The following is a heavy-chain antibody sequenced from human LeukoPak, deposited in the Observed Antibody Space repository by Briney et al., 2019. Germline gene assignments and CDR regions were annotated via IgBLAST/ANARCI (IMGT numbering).Heavy chain of an antibody. CDR1: GFTFSSYA. J-gene: IGHJ4*02. D-gene: IGHD3-3*01. CDR3: ARITFWSGYNLDY. CDR2: ISGSGGST. Sequence: PGGSLRLSCAASGFTFSSYAMSWVRQAPGKGLEWVSAISGSGGSTYYADSVKGRFTISRDNSKNTLYLQMNSLRAEDTAVYYCARITFWSGYNLDYWGQGTLVTVSS. V-gene: IGHV3-23*01.